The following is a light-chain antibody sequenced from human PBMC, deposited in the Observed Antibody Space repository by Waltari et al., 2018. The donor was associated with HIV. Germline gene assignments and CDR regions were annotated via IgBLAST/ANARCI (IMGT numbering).Light chain of an antibody. CDR2: GAS. J-gene: IGKJ2*01. V-gene: IGKV3-15*01. CDR3: QQYNNWPPEDT. Sequence: EIVMTQSPPTLSVSPGESAILPCRASQSVTTNLAWYQPKPGQAPRPPIYGASTRATGIPARFSGSGSGTVFTLTISSLQSEDFAIYYCQQYNNWPPEDTFGQGTKLEIK. CDR1: QSVTTN.